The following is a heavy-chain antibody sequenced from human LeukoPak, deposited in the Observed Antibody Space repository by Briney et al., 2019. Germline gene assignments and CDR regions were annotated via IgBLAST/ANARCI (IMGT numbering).Heavy chain of an antibody. Sequence: GGSLRLSCAASGFTFSSYSMNWVRQAPGKGLEWVSSISSSSSYIYYADSVKGRFTISRDNAKNSLYLQMNSLRAEDTAVYYCARDPGYYYGSGSLGAFDIWGQGTMVTVSS. D-gene: IGHD3-10*01. J-gene: IGHJ3*02. CDR2: ISSSSSYI. CDR1: GFTFSSYS. V-gene: IGHV3-21*01. CDR3: ARDPGYYYGSGSLGAFDI.